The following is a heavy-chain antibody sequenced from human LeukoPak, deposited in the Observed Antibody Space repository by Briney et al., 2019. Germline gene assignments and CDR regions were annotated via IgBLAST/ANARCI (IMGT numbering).Heavy chain of an antibody. D-gene: IGHD4-17*01. CDR2: IKSKTDGGTT. Sequence: GESLKISCAASGFTFSNAWTSWGRQAPGKGLEWVGRIKSKTDGGTTDYAARVKGRFTIPRDDSKNTLYLQMNSLKTEDTAVYYCTTTAPDGDYPWIWGQGTMVTVSS. J-gene: IGHJ3*02. CDR1: GFTFSNAW. CDR3: TTTAPDGDYPWI. V-gene: IGHV3-15*01.